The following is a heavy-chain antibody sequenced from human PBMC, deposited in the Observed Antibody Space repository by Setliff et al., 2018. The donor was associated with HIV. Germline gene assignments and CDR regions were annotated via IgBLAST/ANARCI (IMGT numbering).Heavy chain of an antibody. J-gene: IGHJ4*02. CDR1: GFTFSSYA. CDR3: AKPRSMVRGVYPSYFDY. D-gene: IGHD3-10*01. V-gene: IGHV3-23*01. Sequence: GGSLRLSCAASGFTFSSYAMSWVRQAPGKGLEWVSGISGSAGTTYYADSVKGRFTISRDNSKNTLYLQMNSLRAEDTAVYYCAKPRSMVRGVYPSYFDYWGQGTLVTVSS. CDR2: ISGSAGTT.